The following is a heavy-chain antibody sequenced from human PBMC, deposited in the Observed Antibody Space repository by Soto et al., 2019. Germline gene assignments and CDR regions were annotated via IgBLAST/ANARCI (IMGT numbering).Heavy chain of an antibody. Sequence: SETLSLTCSVSGGSVSSDSYYWSWIRQPPGKGLEWIGYVYYSGSTNYNPSLKSRVTISVDTSKNQLSLKLSSVTAADTAVYYCAKVIVLVPAASYGMDVWGLGTTVTV. J-gene: IGHJ6*02. CDR3: AKVIVLVPAASYGMDV. V-gene: IGHV4-61*01. CDR2: VYYSGST. D-gene: IGHD2-2*01. CDR1: GGSVSSDSYY.